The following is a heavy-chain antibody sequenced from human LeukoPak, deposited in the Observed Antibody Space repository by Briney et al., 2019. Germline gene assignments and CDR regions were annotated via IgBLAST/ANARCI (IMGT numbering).Heavy chain of an antibody. CDR3: ARGSTGYSYGYRRYFDY. V-gene: IGHV4-34*01. J-gene: IGHJ4*02. CDR2: INHSGST. Sequence: TSETLSLTCAVYGGSFSGYYRSWIRQPPGKGLEWIGEINHSGSTNYNPSLKSRVTISVDTSKNQFSLKLSSVTAADTAVYYCARGSTGYSYGYRRYFDYWGQGTLVTVSS. D-gene: IGHD5-18*01. CDR1: GGSFSGYY.